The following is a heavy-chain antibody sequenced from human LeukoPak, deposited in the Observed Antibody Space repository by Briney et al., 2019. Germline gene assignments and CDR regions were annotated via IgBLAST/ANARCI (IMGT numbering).Heavy chain of an antibody. CDR2: IKQDGSEK. D-gene: IGHD1-26*01. V-gene: IGHV3-7*01. CDR3: ARKIVRATFNWFDP. Sequence: GGSLRLSCAASGFTFSSYWMSWVRQAPGKGLEWVANIKQDGSEKYYVDSVKGRFTISRDNAKNSLYLQMNSLRAEDTAVYYCARKIVRATFNWFDPWGQGTLVTVSS. CDR1: GFTFSSYW. J-gene: IGHJ5*02.